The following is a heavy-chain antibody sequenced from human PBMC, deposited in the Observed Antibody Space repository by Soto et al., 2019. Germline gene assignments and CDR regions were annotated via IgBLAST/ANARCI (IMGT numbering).Heavy chain of an antibody. CDR2: IYYSGSN. V-gene: IGHV4-39*01. CDR3: ARSNFDWLPRFDP. CDR1: GGSISSSSYY. Sequence: QLQLQESGPGLVKPSETLSLTCTVSGGSISSSSYYWGWIRQPPGKGLEWIGSIYYSGSNYYNPSLKRRVTISVDTSKNQFSLKLSSVTAADTAVYYCARSNFDWLPRFDPWGQGTLVTVSS. J-gene: IGHJ5*02. D-gene: IGHD3-9*01.